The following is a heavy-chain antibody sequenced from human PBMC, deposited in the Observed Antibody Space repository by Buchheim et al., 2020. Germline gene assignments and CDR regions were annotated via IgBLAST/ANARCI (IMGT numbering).Heavy chain of an antibody. D-gene: IGHD1-26*01. CDR3: ARVGGSYPPDTFFDY. CDR2: ISSSSSYI. J-gene: IGHJ4*02. Sequence: EVQLVESGGGLVKPGGSLRLSCAASGFTFSSYSMNWVRQAPGKGLEWVSSISSSSSYIYYADSVKGRFTISRDNAKNSLYLQMNSLRAEDTAVYYCARVGGSYPPDTFFDYWGQGTL. V-gene: IGHV3-21*01. CDR1: GFTFSSYS.